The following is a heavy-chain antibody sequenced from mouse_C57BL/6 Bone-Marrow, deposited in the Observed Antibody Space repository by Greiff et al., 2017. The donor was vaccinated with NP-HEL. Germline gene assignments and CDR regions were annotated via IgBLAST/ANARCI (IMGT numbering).Heavy chain of an antibody. CDR2: IWGDGST. CDR3: AALLLRYEGAWFAY. Sequence: VQLQESGPGLVAPSQCLSITCTVSGFSFTSYGVSWVRQPPGKGLEWLGVIWGDGSTNYHSALISSLSISKDNSTSHAFLKLNSLQTDDTAADYFAALLLRYEGAWFAYWGQGTLVTVSA. J-gene: IGHJ3*01. CDR1: GFSFTSYG. D-gene: IGHD1-1*01. V-gene: IGHV2-3*01.